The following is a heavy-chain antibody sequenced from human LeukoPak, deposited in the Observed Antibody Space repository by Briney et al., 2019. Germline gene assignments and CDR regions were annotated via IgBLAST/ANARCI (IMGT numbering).Heavy chain of an antibody. J-gene: IGHJ4*02. CDR2: ITGSGGDT. CDR3: AKGSRDSRPYYFDF. Sequence: QTGGSLRLSCAAPGFTFNNYAMSWVRQAPGKVLEWVSAITGSGGDTYHADSVKGRFTISRDNSENTLYLQMNSLRAEDTAVYYCAKGSRDSRPYYFDFWGQGTLVTVSS. V-gene: IGHV3-23*01. CDR1: GFTFNNYA. D-gene: IGHD3-3*01.